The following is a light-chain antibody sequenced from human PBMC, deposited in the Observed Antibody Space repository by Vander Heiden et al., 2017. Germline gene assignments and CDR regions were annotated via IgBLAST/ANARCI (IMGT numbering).Light chain of an antibody. CDR3: QQYYTSPYT. CDR2: WAS. J-gene: IGKJ2*01. Sequence: IVMTQSPLSLPLSLSERATINCKSSQSILYSSNNKNYLAWYQKKPGQPPKLLFYWASTRESGVPDRFSGSGSATDFTLTISSLQASDVAVYYCQQYYTSPYTFGQGTKLEI. V-gene: IGKV4-1*01. CDR1: QSILYSSNNKNY.